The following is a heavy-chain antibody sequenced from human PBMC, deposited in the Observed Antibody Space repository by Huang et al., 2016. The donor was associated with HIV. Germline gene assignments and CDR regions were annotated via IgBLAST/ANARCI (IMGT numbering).Heavy chain of an antibody. CDR3: ARGRTRSSLYDSYYGLDV. Sequence: QVQLVQSGAEVKKPGSSVKVSCKASGGTFSTYAISWVRQAPGQGLEWMGGIMPIWGKANYAQKFQGTVTITADECTSTAYMELSSLRTEDTALYYCARGRTRSSLYDSYYGLDVWGQGTTVTVSS. J-gene: IGHJ6*02. CDR1: GGTFSTYA. D-gene: IGHD6-6*01. CDR2: IMPIWGKA. V-gene: IGHV1-69*01.